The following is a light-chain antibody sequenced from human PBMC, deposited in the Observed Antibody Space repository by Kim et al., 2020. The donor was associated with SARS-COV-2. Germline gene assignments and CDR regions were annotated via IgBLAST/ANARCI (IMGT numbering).Light chain of an antibody. CDR1: SSDVGGYNY. Sequence: QSALTQPPSASGSPGQSVTISCTGTSSDVGGYNYVSWFQQHPGKAHKLLIYEVFKRPSGVPDRFSGSKSGNTASLTVSGLQAEDEADYYCYSYAGSNNFVFGTGTKVTVL. CDR3: YSYAGSNNFV. V-gene: IGLV2-8*01. CDR2: EVF. J-gene: IGLJ1*01.